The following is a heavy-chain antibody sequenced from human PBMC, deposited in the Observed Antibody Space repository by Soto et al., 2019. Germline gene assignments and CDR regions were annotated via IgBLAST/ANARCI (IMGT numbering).Heavy chain of an antibody. CDR1: GYTFTSYD. CDR2: MNPNSGNT. V-gene: IGHV1-8*01. J-gene: IGHJ6*02. CDR3: ARGFQTDGKYYYYGMDV. D-gene: IGHD1-1*01. Sequence: ASVKVSCKASGYTFTSYDINWVRQATGQGLEWMGWMNPNSGNTGYAQKFQGRVTMTRNTSISTAYMELSSLRSEDTAVYYCARGFQTDGKYYYYGMDVWGQGPTVTVYS.